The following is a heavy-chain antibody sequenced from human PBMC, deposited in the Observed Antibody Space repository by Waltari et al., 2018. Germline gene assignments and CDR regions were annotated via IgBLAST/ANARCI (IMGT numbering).Heavy chain of an antibody. V-gene: IGHV1-18*01. J-gene: IGHJ4*02. Sequence: QVQLVQSGAEVKKPGALVKVSCKASVYTFTSSGISGVRQAPGQGLEWMGWVSAYNGNTNYAQKLQGRVTMTTDTSTSTAEMELRSLRSDDTAVYYCAREYIVGVPAAMAPGLDYWGQGTLVTVSS. CDR3: AREYIVGVPAAMAPGLDY. D-gene: IGHD2-2*01. CDR1: VYTFTSSG. CDR2: VSAYNGNT.